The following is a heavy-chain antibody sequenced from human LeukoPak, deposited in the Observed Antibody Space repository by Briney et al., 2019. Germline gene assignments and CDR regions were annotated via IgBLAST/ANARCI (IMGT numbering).Heavy chain of an antibody. J-gene: IGHJ3*02. V-gene: IGHV4-59*08. CDR2: LYYSGST. CDR1: GASIRRYS. D-gene: IGHD3-3*01. Sequence: SETLSLTCTVSGASIRRYSCSWIRQPPGKGLELIGYLYYSGSTNFNPSLKSRVTISVDTSKNRISLKLSSVTAADTAVYYCARHVTTLRSDAFDIWGLGTMVTVSS. CDR3: ARHVTTLRSDAFDI.